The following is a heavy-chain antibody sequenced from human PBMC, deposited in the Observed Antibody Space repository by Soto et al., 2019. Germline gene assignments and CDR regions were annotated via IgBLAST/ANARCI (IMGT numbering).Heavy chain of an antibody. Sequence: GGSLRLSCAASGFTFSSYAMHWVRQAPGKGLEWVAVISYDGSNKYCADSVKGRFTISRDNSKNTLYLQMNSLRAEDTAVYYCAVPGTGYDSSGYYYYYYGMDVWGQGTTVTVSS. J-gene: IGHJ6*02. CDR2: ISYDGSNK. V-gene: IGHV3-30-3*01. D-gene: IGHD3-22*01. CDR3: AVPGTGYDSSGYYYYYYGMDV. CDR1: GFTFSSYA.